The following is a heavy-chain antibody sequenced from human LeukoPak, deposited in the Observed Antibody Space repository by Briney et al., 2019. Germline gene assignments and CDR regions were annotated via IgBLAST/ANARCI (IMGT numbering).Heavy chain of an antibody. Sequence: GGSLRLSCAASGFTFDDYGMSWVRQAPGKGLEWVSGINWSGISTGYADSVKGRFTISRDNTKNSLYLQMNSLRAEDTAVYYCAKEDSNYAFDYWGQGTLVTVSS. CDR3: AKEDSNYAFDY. D-gene: IGHD4-11*01. CDR1: GFTFDDYG. J-gene: IGHJ4*02. V-gene: IGHV3-20*04. CDR2: INWSGIST.